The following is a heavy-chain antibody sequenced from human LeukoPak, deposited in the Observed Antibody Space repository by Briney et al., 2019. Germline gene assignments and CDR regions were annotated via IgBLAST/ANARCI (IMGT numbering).Heavy chain of an antibody. Sequence: GGSLRLSCAASGFTVGTNYMSWVRQAPGKGLEWVSCFYSGESTFYADSVKGRFTISRDISKNTLYLQMNRLRVDDTAVYYCARALGSGTYYGWGQGTLVTVSS. V-gene: IGHV3-53*01. J-gene: IGHJ4*02. CDR3: ARALGSGTYYG. D-gene: IGHD1-26*01. CDR2: FYSGEST. CDR1: GFTVGTNY.